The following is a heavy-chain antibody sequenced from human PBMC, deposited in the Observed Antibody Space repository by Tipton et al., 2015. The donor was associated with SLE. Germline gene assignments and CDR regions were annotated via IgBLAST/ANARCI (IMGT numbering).Heavy chain of an antibody. Sequence: QLVQSGAEVKKPGASVKVSCKASGYTFSSYGISWVRQAPGQGLEWMGWINAYNGNTNYAQKVQGRVTMTTDTSTSTAYMELRSLRSDDTAVYYCARQRTALLPPFGEVILDVCDIWGQGKMVTVSS. CDR3: ARQRTALLPPFGEVILDVCDI. V-gene: IGHV1-18*01. CDR1: GYTFSSYG. D-gene: IGHD3-3*01. J-gene: IGHJ3*02. CDR2: INAYNGNT.